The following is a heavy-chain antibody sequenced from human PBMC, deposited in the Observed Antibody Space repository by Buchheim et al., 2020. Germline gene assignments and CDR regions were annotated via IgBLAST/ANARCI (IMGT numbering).Heavy chain of an antibody. CDR3: ARDIYYSGMDV. V-gene: IGHV4-61*01. CDR2: IHYSGST. J-gene: IGHJ6*02. Sequence: QVQLQESGPGLVKPSETLSLTCTVSGGSVSTGSDFWSWIRQAPGKGLEWIGCIHYSGSTNYNRSLKSRVTISIDTSKKQFSLKLSSVTAADTAVYYCARDIYYSGMDVWGQGTT. CDR1: GGSVSTGSDF.